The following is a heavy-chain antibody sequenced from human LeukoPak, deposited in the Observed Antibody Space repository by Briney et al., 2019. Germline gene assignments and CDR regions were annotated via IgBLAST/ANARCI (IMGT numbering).Heavy chain of an antibody. V-gene: IGHV1-2*02. J-gene: IGHJ3*02. CDR1: GYTFTGYY. CDR3: AREPHCSDTSCYFGNAFDI. CDR2: INPNSGGT. D-gene: IGHD2-2*01. Sequence: ASVKVSCKTSGYTFTGYYMHWVRQAPGQGLEWMGWINPNSGGTNYAQKFQGRVTISLDTSKNQFSLKLSSVTAADTAVYYCAREPHCSDTSCYFGNAFDIWGQGTMVTVSS.